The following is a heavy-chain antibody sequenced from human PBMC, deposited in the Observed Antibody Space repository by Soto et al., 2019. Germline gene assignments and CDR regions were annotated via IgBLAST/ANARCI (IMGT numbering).Heavy chain of an antibody. J-gene: IGHJ5*02. CDR2: IWYDGSNK. V-gene: IGHV3-33*01. Sequence: VQLVESGGGVVQPGRSLRLSCAASGFTFSSYGMHWVRQAPGKGLEWVAVIWYDGSNKYYADSVKGRFTISRDNSKNTLYLQMNSLRAEDTAVYYCARERSRDQLLSDWFDPWGQGTLVTVSS. CDR3: ARERSRDQLLSDWFDP. CDR1: GFTFSSYG. D-gene: IGHD2-2*01.